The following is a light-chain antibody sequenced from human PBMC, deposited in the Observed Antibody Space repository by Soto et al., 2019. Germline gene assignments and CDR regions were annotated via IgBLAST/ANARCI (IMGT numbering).Light chain of an antibody. V-gene: IGKV3-15*01. Sequence: EIVLTQSPATLSVFPGQKATLSCGASQSGSNNLAWYHQKPGQAPRPLIYGASTRATGVPARFSGSGSGTEFTLTISSLQSEDSAIYYCQQYSSRPFTFGPGTKVAIE. CDR3: QQYSSRPFT. J-gene: IGKJ3*01. CDR1: QSGSNN. CDR2: GAS.